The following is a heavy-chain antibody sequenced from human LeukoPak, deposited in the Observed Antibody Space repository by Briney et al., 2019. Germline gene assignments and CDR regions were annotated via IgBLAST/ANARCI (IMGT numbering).Heavy chain of an antibody. Sequence: PSETLSLTCAVYGGSFSGHYWSWIRQPPGKGLEWIGEINHSGSTNYNPSLKSRVTISVDTSKNQFSLKLSSVTAADTAVYYCGVRGVIHAFDPWGQGTLVTVSS. CDR3: GVRGVIHAFDP. CDR2: INHSGST. CDR1: GGSFSGHY. J-gene: IGHJ5*02. D-gene: IGHD3-10*01. V-gene: IGHV4-34*01.